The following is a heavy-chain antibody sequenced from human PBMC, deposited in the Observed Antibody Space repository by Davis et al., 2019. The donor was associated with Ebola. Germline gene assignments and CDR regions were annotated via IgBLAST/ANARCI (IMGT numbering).Heavy chain of an antibody. CDR2: ITSSGGST. CDR3: ARATTDTAMVIFDY. J-gene: IGHJ4*02. CDR1: GFTFSSYA. Sequence: GGSLRLSCAASGFTFSSYAMTWARQVPGKGLEWVSAITSSGGSTYYGASVKGRFTISRDNSKNTLYLQMNSLRAEDTAVYYCARATTDTAMVIFDYWGQGTLVTVSS. V-gene: IGHV3-23*01. D-gene: IGHD5-18*01.